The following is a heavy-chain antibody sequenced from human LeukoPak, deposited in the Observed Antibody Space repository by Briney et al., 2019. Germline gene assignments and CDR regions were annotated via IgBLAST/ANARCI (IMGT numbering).Heavy chain of an antibody. CDR1: GFTFSSYD. CDR3: ARQVAAAGSGH. Sequence: GGSLRLSCAASGFTFSSYDMHWVRQATGKGLEWVSAIGTAGDTYYPGSVKGRFTISRENAKNSLYLQMNSLRAGDTAVYYCARQVAAAGSGHWGQGTLVTVSS. D-gene: IGHD6-13*01. CDR2: IGTAGDT. J-gene: IGHJ4*02. V-gene: IGHV3-13*01.